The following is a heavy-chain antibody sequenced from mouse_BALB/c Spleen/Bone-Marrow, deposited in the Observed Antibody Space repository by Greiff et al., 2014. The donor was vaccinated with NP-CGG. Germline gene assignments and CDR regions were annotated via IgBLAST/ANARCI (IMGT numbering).Heavy chain of an antibody. D-gene: IGHD1-1*01. V-gene: IGHV14-3*02. Sequence: EVQLQQSGAELVKPGASVKLSCTASGFNIKDTYMHWVKQRPEQGLEWIGKIDPANGNTKYEPKFKGKATITADKASNTAYLQLSSLTSEDTAVYYCAFYYYGSSLFAYWGQGTLVTVSA. J-gene: IGHJ3*01. CDR1: GFNIKDTY. CDR2: IDPANGNT. CDR3: AFYYYGSSLFAY.